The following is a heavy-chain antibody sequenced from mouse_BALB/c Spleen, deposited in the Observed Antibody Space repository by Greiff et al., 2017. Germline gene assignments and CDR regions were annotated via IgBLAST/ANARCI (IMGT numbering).Heavy chain of an antibody. D-gene: IGHD2-5*01. Sequence: EVQLQQSGAELVRSGASVKLSCTASGFNIKDYYMHWVKQRPEQGLEWIGWIDPENGDTEYAPKFQGKATMTADTSSNTAYLHLSSLTSEDTAVYYCNAFGSNYGGDAMDYWGQGTSVTVSS. CDR1: GFNIKDYY. CDR2: IDPENGDT. CDR3: NAFGSNYGGDAMDY. J-gene: IGHJ4*01. V-gene: IGHV14-4*02.